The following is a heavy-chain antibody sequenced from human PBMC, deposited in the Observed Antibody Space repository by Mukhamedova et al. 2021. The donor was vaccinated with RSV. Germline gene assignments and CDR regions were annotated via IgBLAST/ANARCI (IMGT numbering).Heavy chain of an antibody. D-gene: IGHD1-26*01. CDR3: AKARIVGATYYFDY. J-gene: IGHJ4*02. V-gene: IGHV4-59*01. Sequence: QPPGKGLEWIGYIYYSGSTNYNPSLKSRVTISVDTSKNQFSLKLSSVTAADTAVYYCAKARIVGATYYFDYWGQGTLVTASS. CDR2: IYYSGST.